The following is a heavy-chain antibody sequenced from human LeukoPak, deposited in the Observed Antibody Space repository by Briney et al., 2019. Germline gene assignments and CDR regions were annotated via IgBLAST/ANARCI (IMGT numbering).Heavy chain of an antibody. CDR1: GGSISRYY. CDR2: IYTSGST. J-gene: IGHJ4*02. Sequence: TETLSLTCTVSGGSISRYYWSWIRQPAGKGLEWIGRIYTSGSTNYNPSLKSRVTMSVDTSKNQFSLKLSSVTAADTAVYYCAREAYYYDSSGQNTLGYWGQGTLVTVSS. V-gene: IGHV4-4*07. CDR3: AREAYYYDSSGQNTLGY. D-gene: IGHD3-22*01.